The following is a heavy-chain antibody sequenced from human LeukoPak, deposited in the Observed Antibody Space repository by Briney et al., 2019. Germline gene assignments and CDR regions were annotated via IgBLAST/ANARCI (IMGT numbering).Heavy chain of an antibody. CDR2: IIPIFGTA. CDR1: GGTFSSYA. D-gene: IGHD1-1*01. CDR3: ARDLEPQSYYYYGMDV. J-gene: IGHJ6*02. V-gene: IGHV1-69*01. Sequence: GSSVKVSCKASGGTFSSYAISWVRQAPGQGLEWMGGIIPIFGTANYAQKFQGRVTITADESTSTAYMELSSLRSEDTVVYYCARDLEPQSYYYYGMDVWGQGTTVTVSS.